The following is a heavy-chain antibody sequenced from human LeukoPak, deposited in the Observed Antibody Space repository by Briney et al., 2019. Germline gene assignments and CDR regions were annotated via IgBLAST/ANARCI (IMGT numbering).Heavy chain of an antibody. CDR1: GFTFSSYW. J-gene: IGHJ4*02. D-gene: IGHD2-15*01. Sequence: PGGSLRLSCAASGFTFSSYWMQWVRQAQGKGLVWVSRINSDGSSTRYADSVKGRFTTSRDNAKNTVYLEMNSLRAEDTAVYYCARAEIDCSGGSCYSYYFDYWGQGTLVTVSS. CDR2: INSDGSST. V-gene: IGHV3-74*01. CDR3: ARAEIDCSGGSCYSYYFDY.